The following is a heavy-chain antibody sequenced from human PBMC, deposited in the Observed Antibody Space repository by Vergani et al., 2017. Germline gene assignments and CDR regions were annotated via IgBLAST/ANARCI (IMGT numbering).Heavy chain of an antibody. Sequence: QVQLQESGPGLVKPSETLSLTCTVSGGYISSYYWSWIRQPPGKGLEWIGYIYYSGSTNYNPSLKSRVTISVDTSKNQFSLKLSSVTAADTAVYYWARGGRAARRGGWFDPWGQGTLVTVSS. J-gene: IGHJ5*02. V-gene: IGHV4-59*01. CDR2: IYYSGST. D-gene: IGHD6-6*01. CDR3: ARGGRAARRGGWFDP. CDR1: GGYISSYY.